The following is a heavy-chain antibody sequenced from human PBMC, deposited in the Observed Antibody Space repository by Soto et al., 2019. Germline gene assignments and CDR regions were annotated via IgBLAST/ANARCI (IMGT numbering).Heavy chain of an antibody. CDR3: AKDSEEGHGSFKMGWFDP. Sequence: QVQLVESGGGVVQPGRSLRLSCAASGFTFSSYGMHWVRQAPGKGLEWVAVISYDGSNKYYADSVKGRFTISRDNSKNTMYLKMNSRRAEDTAGYYCAKDSEEGHGSFKMGWFDPWGQGTLVTVSS. J-gene: IGHJ5*02. D-gene: IGHD1-26*01. CDR1: GFTFSSYG. CDR2: ISYDGSNK. V-gene: IGHV3-30*18.